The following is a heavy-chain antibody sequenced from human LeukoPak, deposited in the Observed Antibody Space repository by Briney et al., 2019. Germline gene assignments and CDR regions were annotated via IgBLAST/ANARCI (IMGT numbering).Heavy chain of an antibody. CDR3: AKDSYDSGGYYHFDY. J-gene: IGHJ4*02. V-gene: IGHV3-23*01. D-gene: IGHD3-22*01. CDR2: ITGSGDRT. CDR1: GFTFSSYA. Sequence: GGSLRLSCAASGFTFSSYAMSWVRQAPGKGLEWVSGITGSGDRTYYADSVKGRFTISRDNSKNTLYLQMNSLRAEDTAVYYCAKDSYDSGGYYHFDYWGQGTLVTASS.